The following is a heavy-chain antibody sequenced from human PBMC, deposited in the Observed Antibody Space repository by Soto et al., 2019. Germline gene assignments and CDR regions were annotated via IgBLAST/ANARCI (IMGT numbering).Heavy chain of an antibody. Sequence: SETLSLTCAVSGGSISSGGYSWSWIRQPPGKGLEWIGYMYHSGSTYYNPSLKSRVTISVDTSKNQFSLKLSSVTAADTAVYYCACIFSGGYGYGFYYYGMDVWGQGTTVTVS. D-gene: IGHD5-18*01. V-gene: IGHV4-30-2*01. CDR3: ACIFSGGYGYGFYYYGMDV. CDR2: MYHSGST. CDR1: GGSISSGGYS. J-gene: IGHJ6*02.